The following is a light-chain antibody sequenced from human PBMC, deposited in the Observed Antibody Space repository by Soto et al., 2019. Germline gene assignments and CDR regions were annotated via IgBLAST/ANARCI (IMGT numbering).Light chain of an antibody. J-gene: IGKJ4*01. Sequence: ALQMTQSPSSLSASLGDSVTITCRASQGIRNDLGWYQQKPGKAPKLLIYAESSLQSGVPSRLSGSGSGTDLTLTISRLQPEDFATYYCQQVYVYPSTCGGGTKVDIK. CDR2: AES. CDR3: QQVYVYPST. CDR1: QGIRND. V-gene: IGKV1-6*01.